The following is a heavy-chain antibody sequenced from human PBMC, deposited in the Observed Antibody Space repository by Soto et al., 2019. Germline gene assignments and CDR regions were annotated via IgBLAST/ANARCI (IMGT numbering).Heavy chain of an antibody. CDR1: GYTFTSYA. J-gene: IGHJ6*02. CDR3: ARQWGVFFGVAWGYYYYYGMDV. V-gene: IGHV1-3*01. Sequence: ASVKVSCEASGYTFTSYAMHWVRQAPGQRLEWMGWINAGNGNTKYSQKFQGRVTITRDTSASTAYMELSSLRSEDTAVYYCARQWGVFFGVAWGYYYYYGMDVWGQGTTVTVSS. CDR2: INAGNGNT. D-gene: IGHD3-3*01.